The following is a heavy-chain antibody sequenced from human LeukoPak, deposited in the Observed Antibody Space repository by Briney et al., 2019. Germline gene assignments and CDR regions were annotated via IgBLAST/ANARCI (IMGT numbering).Heavy chain of an antibody. V-gene: IGHV1-2*02. D-gene: IGHD6-19*01. Sequence: ASVKVSCKASGYTFTGYYMHWVRQAPGQGLEWMGWINPTSGDTNYVQKFQGRVIMTRDTSISTAYMELSGVRSDDTAVYYCATDRHTIAVAATLDYWGQGTLVIASS. CDR2: INPTSGDT. CDR1: GYTFTGYY. J-gene: IGHJ4*02. CDR3: ATDRHTIAVAATLDY.